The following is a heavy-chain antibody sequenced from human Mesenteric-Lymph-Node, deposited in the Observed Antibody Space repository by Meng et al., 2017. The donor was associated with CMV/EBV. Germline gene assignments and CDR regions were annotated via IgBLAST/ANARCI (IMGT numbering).Heavy chain of an antibody. D-gene: IGHD6-6*01. J-gene: IGHJ4*02. CDR3: ARHYTSSSPFDY. CDR1: GYSFTSYW. CDR2: IYPGDSDT. Sequence: KVSCKGSGYSFTSYWIGWVRQMPGKGLEWMGIIYPGDSDTRYSPSFQGQVTISADKSISTAYLQWSSLKASDTAMYFCARHYTSSSPFDYWGQGTLVTVSS. V-gene: IGHV5-51*01.